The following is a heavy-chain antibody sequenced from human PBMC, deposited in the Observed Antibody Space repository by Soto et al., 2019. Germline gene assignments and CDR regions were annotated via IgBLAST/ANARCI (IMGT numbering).Heavy chain of an antibody. CDR3: AREPGELGYYYYGMDV. CDR2: INPNSGGT. V-gene: IGHV1-2*02. J-gene: IGHJ6*02. CDR1: GYTFTGYY. D-gene: IGHD1-26*01. Sequence: QVQLVQSGAEVKKPGASVKVSCKASGYTFTGYYMHWVRQAPGQGLEWMGWINPNSGGTNYAQKFQGRVTMTRDTSIRTAYMELSRLRSDDTAVYYCAREPGELGYYYYGMDVWGQGTTVTVSS.